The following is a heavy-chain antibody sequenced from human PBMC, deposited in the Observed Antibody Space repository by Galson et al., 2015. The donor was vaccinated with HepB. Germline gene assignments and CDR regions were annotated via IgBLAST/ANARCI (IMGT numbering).Heavy chain of an antibody. CDR3: ARDSLTGDSGTWFDP. V-gene: IGHV1-3*01. CDR2: INAVNDNT. CDR1: GYTFSSYP. J-gene: IGHJ5*02. D-gene: IGHD4-17*01. Sequence: SVKVSCKASGYTFSSYPMHWVRQAPGQRLEWMGWINAVNDNTKYSQKFQGRVTITRDTSASTAYMELSSLRSEDTAVYYCARDSLTGDSGTWFDPWGQGTLVTVSS.